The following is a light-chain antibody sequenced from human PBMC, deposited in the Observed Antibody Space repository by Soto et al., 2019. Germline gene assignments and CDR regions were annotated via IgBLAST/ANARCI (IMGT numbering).Light chain of an antibody. CDR1: QDINNN. CDR2: AAS. V-gene: IGKV1-27*01. CDR3: QKYNSARET. Sequence: DMQMTQSPSSLSASIGDRVTITCRASQDINNNLAWYQQKPGKVPKVLIYAASTLQSGVPSRFSGSGSGTDFTLTISSLQHEDVATYYCQKYNSARETFGPGTKVDI. J-gene: IGKJ3*01.